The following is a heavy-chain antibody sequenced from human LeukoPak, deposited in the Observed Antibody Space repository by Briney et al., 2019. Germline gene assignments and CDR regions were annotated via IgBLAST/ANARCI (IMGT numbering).Heavy chain of an antibody. V-gene: IGHV3-74*01. J-gene: IGHJ4*02. CDR1: GFTFSDDW. CDR2: IHSDGGTT. CDR3: ARDIYSIAE. Sequence: PGGSLRLSCAASGFTFSDDWMHWVRQAPGKGLVWVSLIHSDGGTTNYADSVKGRFTMSRDNAKNMVYLQMNSLRVEDTAVYYCARDIYSIAEWGQGTLVTVSS. D-gene: IGHD3-3*02.